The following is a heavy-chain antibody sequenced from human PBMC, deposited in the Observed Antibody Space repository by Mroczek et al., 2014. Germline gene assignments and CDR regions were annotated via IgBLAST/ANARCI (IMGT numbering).Heavy chain of an antibody. CDR3: ANARWLQLNWYFDY. J-gene: IGHJ4*02. V-gene: IGHV3-30*18. D-gene: IGHD5-24*01. Sequence: QVQLVQSGGGVVQPGRSLRLSCAASGFTFSSYGMHWVRQAPGKGLEWVAVISYDGSNKYYADSVKGRFTISRDNSKNTLYLQMNSLRAEDTAVYYCANARWLQLNWYFDYWGQGTLVTVSS. CDR1: GFTFSSYG. CDR2: ISYDGSNK.